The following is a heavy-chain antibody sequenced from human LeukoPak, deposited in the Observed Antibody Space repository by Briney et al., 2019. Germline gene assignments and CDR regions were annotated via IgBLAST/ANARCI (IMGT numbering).Heavy chain of an antibody. D-gene: IGHD3-22*01. CDR2: MNPNSGNT. J-gene: IGHJ4*02. V-gene: IGHV1-8*01. CDR1: GYAFTSYD. Sequence: ASVKVSCKASGYAFTSYDINWVRQATGQGLEWMGWMNPNSGNTGYAQKFQGRVTITADESTSTAYMELSSLRSEDTAVYYCARENYYDSSGYYYPLRYFDYWGQGTLVTVSS. CDR3: ARENYYDSSGYYYPLRYFDY.